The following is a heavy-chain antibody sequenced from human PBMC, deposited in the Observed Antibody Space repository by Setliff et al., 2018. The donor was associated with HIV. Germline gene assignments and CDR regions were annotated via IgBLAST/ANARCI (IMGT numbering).Heavy chain of an antibody. V-gene: IGHV4-39*07. CDR2: SYYSEST. Sequence: SETLSLTCTVSGGSIRSSSYYWGWIRQPPGQGLEWIGSSYYSESTSYNPSLKSRVTISVDTSKNQFSLKLRSVTDEDTAVYYCPRDMGHHAPIGYYFDYWGQGTLVTVSS. CDR3: PRDMGHHAPIGYYFDY. D-gene: IGHD3-10*01. CDR1: GGSIRSSSYY. J-gene: IGHJ4*02.